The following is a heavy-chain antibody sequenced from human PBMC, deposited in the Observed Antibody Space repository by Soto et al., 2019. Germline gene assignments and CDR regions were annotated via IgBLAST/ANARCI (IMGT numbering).Heavy chain of an antibody. D-gene: IGHD3-22*01. J-gene: IGHJ6*02. V-gene: IGHV4-31*03. CDR2: IYYSGST. CDR3: ARHNYDSSGTAVDF. Sequence: SETLSLTCTVSGGSISSGNYYWSWIRQHPGKGLEWIGYIYYSGSTYYNPSLKSRVTISVDTSKNQFSLKLSSVTAADTAVYYCARHNYDSSGTAVDFWGQGTTVTVSS. CDR1: GGSISSGNYY.